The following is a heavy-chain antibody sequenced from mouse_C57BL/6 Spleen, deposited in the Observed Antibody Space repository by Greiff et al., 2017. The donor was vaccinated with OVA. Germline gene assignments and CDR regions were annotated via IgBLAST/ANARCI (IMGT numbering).Heavy chain of an antibody. Sequence: VQLQQSGPELVKPGASVKIPCKASGYTFTDYNMDWVKQSHGKSLEWIGDINPNNGGTIYNQKFKGKATLTVDTSSSTAYMELRSLTSEDTAVYYCAREFYYGSSHWYFDVWGTGTTVTVSS. CDR1: GYTFTDYN. V-gene: IGHV1-18*01. D-gene: IGHD1-1*01. J-gene: IGHJ1*03. CDR3: AREFYYGSSHWYFDV. CDR2: INPNNGGT.